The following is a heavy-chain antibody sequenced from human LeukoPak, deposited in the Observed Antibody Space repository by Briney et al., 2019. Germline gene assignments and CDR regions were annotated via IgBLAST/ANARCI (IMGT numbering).Heavy chain of an antibody. D-gene: IGHD5-12*01. Sequence: PSETLSLTCAVYGGSFSGYYWSWIRQPPGKGLEWIGEINHSGSTNYNPSLKSRVTISVDTSKNQFPLKLSSVTAADTAVYYCARGRGQWLRFVGMDVWGQGTTVTVSS. CDR1: GGSFSGYY. J-gene: IGHJ6*02. CDR3: ARGRGQWLRFVGMDV. V-gene: IGHV4-34*01. CDR2: INHSGST.